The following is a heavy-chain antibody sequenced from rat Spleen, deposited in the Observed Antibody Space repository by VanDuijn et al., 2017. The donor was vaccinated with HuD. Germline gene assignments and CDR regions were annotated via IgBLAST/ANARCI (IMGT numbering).Heavy chain of an antibody. CDR1: GFTFSDYN. CDR2: ISYDGSST. Sequence: EVQLVESGGGLVQPGRSLKLSCAASGFTFSDYNMAWVRQAPKKGLEWVATISYDGSSTYYRDSVKGRFTISRDNAKSTLYLQMDSLRSEDTATYYCARHPTPYFDYWGQGVMVTVSS. V-gene: IGHV5-7*01. D-gene: IGHD1-10*01. CDR3: ARHPTPYFDY. J-gene: IGHJ2*01.